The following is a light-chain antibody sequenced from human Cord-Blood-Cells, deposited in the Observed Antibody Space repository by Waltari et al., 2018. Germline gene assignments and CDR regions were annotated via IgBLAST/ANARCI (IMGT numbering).Light chain of an antibody. CDR3: CSYAGSYTFGV. V-gene: IGLV2-11*01. CDR2: DVS. CDR1: SSDVGGYNY. Sequence: RSVSGSPGQLVTISCTGTSSDVGGYNYVSWYQQHPGKAPKLMIYDVSKRPSGVPDRFSGSKSGNTASLTISGLQAEDEADYYCCSYAGSYTFGVFGGGTKLTVL. J-gene: IGLJ2*01.